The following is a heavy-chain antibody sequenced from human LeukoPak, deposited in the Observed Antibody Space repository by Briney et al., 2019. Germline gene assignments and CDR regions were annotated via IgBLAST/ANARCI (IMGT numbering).Heavy chain of an antibody. J-gene: IGHJ4*02. D-gene: IGHD3-22*01. CDR2: IKQDGSEK. CDR1: GFTFSSYW. Sequence: GGSLRLPCAASGFTFSSYWMSWVRQAPGKGLEWVANIKQDGSEKYYVDSVKGRFTISRDNAKNSLYLQMNSLRAEDTAVYYCARRRYYYDSSGYPTSFYYFDYWGQGTLVTVSS. V-gene: IGHV3-7*01. CDR3: ARRRYYYDSSGYPTSFYYFDY.